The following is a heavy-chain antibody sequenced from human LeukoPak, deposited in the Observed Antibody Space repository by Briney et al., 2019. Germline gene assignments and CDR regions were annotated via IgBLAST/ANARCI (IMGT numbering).Heavy chain of an antibody. Sequence: GGSLRLSCAASGFTFSTYWMSWVRQAPGKGLEWVANIKPDGGERNYVDSVKGRFTISRDNAKNSLYLQINSLRAEDTAVYYCAREGSYYYYGMDVWGQGTTVTVSS. V-gene: IGHV3-7*01. CDR1: GFTFSTYW. CDR3: AREGSYYYYGMDV. J-gene: IGHJ6*02. CDR2: IKPDGGER.